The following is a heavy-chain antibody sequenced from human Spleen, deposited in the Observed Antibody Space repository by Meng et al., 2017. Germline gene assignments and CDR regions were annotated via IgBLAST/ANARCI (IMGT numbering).Heavy chain of an antibody. D-gene: IGHD3-10*01. CDR3: ARDFRGSYDY. Sequence: GESLKISCAASGFTFSSSAMSWVRQAPGKGLEWVSFISGSGGGTFYADSVKGRFTISRDNSKNTLYLQMNSLRAEDTAVYYCARDFRGSYDYCGQGTLVTVSS. J-gene: IGHJ4*02. V-gene: IGHV3-23*01. CDR2: ISGSGGGT. CDR1: GFTFSSSA.